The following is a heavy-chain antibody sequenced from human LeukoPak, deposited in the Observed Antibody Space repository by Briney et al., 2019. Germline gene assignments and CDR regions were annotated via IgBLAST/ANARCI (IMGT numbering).Heavy chain of an antibody. CDR1: GDSVSRNNTT. CDR2: TFYRSKWYN. V-gene: IGHV6-1*01. CDR3: ARQNTDITTLDV. Sequence: WQTLSLTCAISGDSVSRNNTTWNWIRQSPSRGLEWLGRTFYRSKWYNDYAVSVKSRITINADTSKNQVSLQLNSVTPEDTAVYYCARQNTDITTLDVWGQGTTVTVSS. J-gene: IGHJ6*02. D-gene: IGHD1-1*01.